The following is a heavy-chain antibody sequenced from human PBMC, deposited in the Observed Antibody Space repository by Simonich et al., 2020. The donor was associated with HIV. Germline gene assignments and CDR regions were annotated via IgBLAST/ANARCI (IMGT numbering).Heavy chain of an antibody. CDR1: VLTFSNDA. CDR3: AKDQLGTDGFDI. Sequence: EVQLLESGGGLVQPGGSLRLSCAGSVLTFSNDAMTWVRQALGKGREWVAGIGISDTKYYADSGMGRYIISRDNSTNTLYLKMDSLRAGDTALYYCAKDQLGTDGFDIWGQGTMVTVSS. V-gene: IGHV3-23*01. D-gene: IGHD7-27*01. CDR2: IGISDTK. J-gene: IGHJ3*02.